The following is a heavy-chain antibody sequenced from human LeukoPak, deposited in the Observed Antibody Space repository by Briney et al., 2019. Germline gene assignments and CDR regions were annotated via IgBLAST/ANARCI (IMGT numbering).Heavy chain of an antibody. CDR1: GYTFTSYG. CDR2: ISAYNGNT. CDR3: ARDLFGVRRGGGWYSGY. J-gene: IGHJ4*02. V-gene: IGHV1-18*04. Sequence: ASVKASCKASGYTFTSYGISWVRQAPGQGLEWMGWISAYNGNTNYAQKLQGRVTMTTDTSTSTAYMELWSLRSDDTAVYYCARDLFGVRRGGGWYSGYWGQGTLVTVSS. D-gene: IGHD6-19*01.